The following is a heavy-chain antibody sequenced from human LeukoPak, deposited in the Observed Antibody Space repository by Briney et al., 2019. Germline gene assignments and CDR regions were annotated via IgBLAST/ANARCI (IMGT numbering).Heavy chain of an antibody. V-gene: IGHV1-8*01. CDR1: GYTFTSYD. CDR3: ARGPVLRYFDWSPGGWFDP. Sequence: ASVKVSCKASGYTFTSYDINWVRQATGQGLEWMGWMSPNSGNTGYAQKFQGRVTTTRNTSISTAYMELSSLRSEDTAVYYCARGPVLRYFDWSPGGWFDPWGQGTLVTVSS. CDR2: MSPNSGNT. D-gene: IGHD3-9*01. J-gene: IGHJ5*02.